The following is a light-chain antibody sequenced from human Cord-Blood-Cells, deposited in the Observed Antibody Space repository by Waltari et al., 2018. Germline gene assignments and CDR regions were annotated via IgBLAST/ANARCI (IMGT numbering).Light chain of an antibody. CDR3: QQYYSTPYT. J-gene: IGKJ2*01. CDR2: WAS. CDR1: QSVLYSSNNKNY. V-gene: IGKV4-1*01. Sequence: DIVMTQSPDSLAVSLGERAHINCKSSQSVLYSSNNKNYLAWYQQKPGQPPKLLIYWASTRESGVPDRFSGSGSGTDFTLTISSLQAEDVAVYYCQQYYSTPYTFGRGPSWRSN.